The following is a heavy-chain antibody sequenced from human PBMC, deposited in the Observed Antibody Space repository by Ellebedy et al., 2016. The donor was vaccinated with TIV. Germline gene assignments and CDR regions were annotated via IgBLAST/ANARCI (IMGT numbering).Heavy chain of an antibody. CDR2: IIPILGIA. D-gene: IGHD6-6*01. Sequence: AASVKVSCKASGGTFSSYAISWGRQDPGQGLEWMGRIIPILGIANYEQKFQGRVTITSDKTTSTAYMELSSLISEDTAVYYCARDTGYSSSSAQGHSRGMDVWGQGTTVTVSS. V-gene: IGHV1-69*04. CDR1: GGTFSSYA. J-gene: IGHJ6*02. CDR3: ARDTGYSSSSAQGHSRGMDV.